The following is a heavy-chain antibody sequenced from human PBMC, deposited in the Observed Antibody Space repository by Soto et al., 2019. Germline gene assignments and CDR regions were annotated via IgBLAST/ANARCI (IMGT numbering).Heavy chain of an antibody. CDR1: GFTFSNYS. V-gene: IGHV3-21*01. J-gene: IGHJ6*02. CDR2: ISSSSSYI. Sequence: GGSLRLSCAASGFTFSNYSMNWVRQAPGKGLEWVSSISSSSSYIYYADSVKGRFTISRDNAKNSLYLQMNSLRAEDTAVYYCARDDGDGYNYGYKYYYGMDVWGQGTTVTVSS. CDR3: ARDDGDGYNYGYKYYYGMDV. D-gene: IGHD5-12*01.